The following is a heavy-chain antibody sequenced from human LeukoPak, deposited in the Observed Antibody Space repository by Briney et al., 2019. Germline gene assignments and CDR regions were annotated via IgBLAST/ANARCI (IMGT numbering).Heavy chain of an antibody. CDR2: IYPGDAET. CDR1: GYTFVAHW. J-gene: IGHJ4*02. CDR3: ARRSSPCSGGTCDFYYYDS. V-gene: IGHV5-51*01. D-gene: IGHD6-25*01. Sequence: GESLKISCQGSGYTFVAHWIVWMRQMPGKGLEWVGSIYPGDAETKYNSSFEGQVTISTDKSITTAYLQWSGLRASDTALYFCARRSSPCSGGTCDFYYYDSWGQGTRVTVSS.